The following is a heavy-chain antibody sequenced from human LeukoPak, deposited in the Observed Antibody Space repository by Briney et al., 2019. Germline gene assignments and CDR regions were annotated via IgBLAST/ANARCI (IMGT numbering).Heavy chain of an antibody. CDR1: GFTFRSHA. CDR2: IGGSGGST. V-gene: IGHV3-23*01. Sequence: GGSLRLSCVGSGFTFRSHAMSWVRQAPGKGLEWVSAIGGSGGSTYYADSVKGRFTISRDNSKNTLYLQMNSLRAEDTAVYYCAKDVGYYDILTGYYGHFDYWGQGTLVTVSS. CDR3: AKDVGYYDILTGYYGHFDY. J-gene: IGHJ4*02. D-gene: IGHD3-9*01.